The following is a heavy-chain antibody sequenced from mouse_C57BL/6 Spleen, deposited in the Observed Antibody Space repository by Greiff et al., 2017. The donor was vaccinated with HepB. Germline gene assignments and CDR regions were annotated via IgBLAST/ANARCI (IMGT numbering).Heavy chain of an antibody. CDR1: GYSITSGYD. J-gene: IGHJ3*01. Sequence: EVKLVESGPGMVKPSQSLSLTCTVTGYSITSGYDWHWIRHFPGNKLEWMGYISYSGSTNYNPSLKSRISITHDTSKNHFFLKLNSVTTEDTATYYCATPGSSSWFAYWGQGTLVTVSA. V-gene: IGHV3-1*01. D-gene: IGHD1-1*01. CDR3: ATPGSSSWFAY. CDR2: ISYSGST.